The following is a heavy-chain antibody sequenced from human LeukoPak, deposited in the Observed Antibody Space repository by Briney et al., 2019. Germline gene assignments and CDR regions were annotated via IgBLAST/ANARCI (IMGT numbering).Heavy chain of an antibody. CDR3: ASSRERIAAAGRDEFDY. Sequence: ASVKVSCKASGYTFINYGVTWVRQAPGQGLEWMGWISASNGNTNYAQKLQGRVTMTTETSTSTAYMELRSLRSDDTAVYYCASSRERIAAAGRDEFDYWGQGTLVTVSS. J-gene: IGHJ4*02. CDR1: GYTFINYG. D-gene: IGHD6-13*01. V-gene: IGHV1-18*01. CDR2: ISASNGNT.